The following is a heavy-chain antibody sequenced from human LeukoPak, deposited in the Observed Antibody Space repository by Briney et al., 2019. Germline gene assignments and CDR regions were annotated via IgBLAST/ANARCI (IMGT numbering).Heavy chain of an antibody. CDR1: GGTFSSYA. Sequence: SVKVSCKASGGTFSSYAISWVRQAPGQGLEWMGGIIPIFGTANYAQKFQGRVTITADESTSTAYMELSSLRSGDTAVYYCARVRIGRIVQYYGMDVWGQGTTVTVSS. J-gene: IGHJ6*02. CDR2: IIPIFGTA. V-gene: IGHV1-69*01. D-gene: IGHD2-15*01. CDR3: ARVRIGRIVQYYGMDV.